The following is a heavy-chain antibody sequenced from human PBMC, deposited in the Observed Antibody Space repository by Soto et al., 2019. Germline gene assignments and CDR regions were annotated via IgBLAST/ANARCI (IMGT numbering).Heavy chain of an antibody. CDR1: GGTISSGGYS. Sequence: SETLSLTCAVSGGTISSGGYSWSWIRQPPGKGLEWIGYIYHSGSTYYNPSLKSRVTISVDRSKNQFSLKLSSVTAADTAVYYCSRDLGIVVVIPVYWGQGTLVTVSS. V-gene: IGHV4-30-2*01. CDR2: IYHSGST. D-gene: IGHD3-22*01. J-gene: IGHJ4*02. CDR3: SRDLGIVVVIPVY.